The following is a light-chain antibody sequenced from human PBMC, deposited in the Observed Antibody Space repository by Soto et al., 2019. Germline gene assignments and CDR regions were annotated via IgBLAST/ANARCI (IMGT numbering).Light chain of an antibody. J-gene: IGLJ1*01. CDR2: EVS. V-gene: IGLV2-14*01. Sequence: QSVLTQPASVSGSTGQSITISCTGTNSDVGGYNYVSWYPQQSGKACKLIVHEVSHRPSGISNRFSGSKYANTASLTPSGLQAEDEADYYCDSNTSSRAYVFGIGTKVTVL. CDR1: NSDVGGYNY. CDR3: DSNTSSRAYV.